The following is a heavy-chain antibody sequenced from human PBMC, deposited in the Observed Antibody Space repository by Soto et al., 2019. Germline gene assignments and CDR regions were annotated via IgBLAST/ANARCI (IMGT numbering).Heavy chain of an antibody. CDR3: SGGVGDAF. D-gene: IGHD1-26*01. J-gene: IGHJ4*02. Sequence: GGSLRLSCAASGFTFSSYAMSWVRQAPGKGLEWVAHTNQDGSQKYYVDSVKGRFTIFRDSDKNSLSLQMNSLRVEDTAVYYCSGGVGDAFWGQGTLVSVSS. CDR2: TNQDGSQK. V-gene: IGHV3-7*04. CDR1: GFTFSSYA.